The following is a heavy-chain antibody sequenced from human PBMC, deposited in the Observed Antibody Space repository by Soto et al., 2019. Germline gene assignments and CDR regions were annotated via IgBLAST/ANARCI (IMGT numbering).Heavy chain of an antibody. Sequence: EVQLVESGGGLVQPGGSLRLSCAASGFTFSSYSMNWVRQAPGKGLEWVSYISSSSSTIYYADSVKGRFTISRDNAKNSLYLKMNSLRAEDTAVYYCASLVGGQIDYWGQGTMVTVSS. CDR2: ISSSSSTI. D-gene: IGHD2-15*01. J-gene: IGHJ4*02. CDR3: ASLVGGQIDY. V-gene: IGHV3-48*01. CDR1: GFTFSSYS.